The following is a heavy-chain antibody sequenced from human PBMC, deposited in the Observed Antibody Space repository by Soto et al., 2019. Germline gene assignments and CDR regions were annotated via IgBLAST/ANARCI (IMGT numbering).Heavy chain of an antibody. J-gene: IGHJ3*02. D-gene: IGHD1-26*01. Sequence: AASVKVSCKASGYTFTGYYIHWVRQAPGQGLEWMGWINPNSGGTNYAQKFQGWVTMTRDTSISTAYMELSRLRSDDTAVYYCARDCCGGSYYGRPTDANDAFDIWGQGTMVTVSS. CDR2: INPNSGGT. V-gene: IGHV1-2*04. CDR3: ARDCCGGSYYGRPTDANDAFDI. CDR1: GYTFTGYY.